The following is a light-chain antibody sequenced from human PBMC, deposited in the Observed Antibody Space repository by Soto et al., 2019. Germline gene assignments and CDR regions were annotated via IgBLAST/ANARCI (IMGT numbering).Light chain of an antibody. CDR2: GAS. CDR3: QQYGSSPLFT. J-gene: IGKJ3*01. Sequence: EIVMTQSPATLSVSPGERATLSCRASQSVSSNLAWYQQKPGQAPRLLIYGASTRATGIPARFSGSGSGTEFSLTISRLEPEDSAVYYCQQYGSSPLFTFGPGTKVDIK. V-gene: IGKV3-15*01. CDR1: QSVSSN.